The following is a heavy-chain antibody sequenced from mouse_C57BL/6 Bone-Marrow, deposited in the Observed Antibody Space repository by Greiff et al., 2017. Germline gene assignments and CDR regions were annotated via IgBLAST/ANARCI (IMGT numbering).Heavy chain of an antibody. CDR1: GYTFTDYE. CDR3: TRGLLWSPFDY. Sequence: VQLQQSGAELVRPGASVTLSCKASGYTFTDYEMHWVKQAPVHGLEWIGAIDPETGGTASNQKFQGKAILTAIIAYSPSYMALRSLSSEYSAVYYVTRGLLWSPFDYSGQGTTLTGSS. CDR2: IDPETGGT. J-gene: IGHJ2*01. D-gene: IGHD2-1*01. V-gene: IGHV1-15*01.